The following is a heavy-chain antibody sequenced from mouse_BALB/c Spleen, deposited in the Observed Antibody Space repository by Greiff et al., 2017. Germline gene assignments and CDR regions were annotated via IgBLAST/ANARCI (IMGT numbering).Heavy chain of an antibody. V-gene: IGHV1S82*01. J-gene: IGHJ3*01. CDR3: ARDTTAEGPFAY. CDR1: GYSFTSYW. CDR2: ILPSDSET. Sequence: QVQLQESGAELVRPGASVKLSCKASGYSFTSYWMNWVKQRPGQGLEWIGMILPSDSETRLNQKFKDKATLTVDKSSSTAYMQLSSPTSEDSAVYDCARDTTAEGPFAYWGQGTLVTVSA. D-gene: IGHD1-2*01.